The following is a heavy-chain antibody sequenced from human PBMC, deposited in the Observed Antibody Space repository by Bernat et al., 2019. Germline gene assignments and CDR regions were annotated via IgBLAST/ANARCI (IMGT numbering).Heavy chain of an antibody. V-gene: IGHV3-73*02. Sequence: EVQLVESGGGLVQPGGSLKLSSAASGFTFSGSAMHWVRQASGKGLEWVGRIRSKANSYATAYAASVKGRFTISRDDSKNTAYLQMNSLKTEDTAVYYCTRHVVAAAGTPDFDYWGQGTLVTVSS. J-gene: IGHJ4*02. D-gene: IGHD6-13*01. CDR2: IRSKANSYAT. CDR3: TRHVVAAAGTPDFDY. CDR1: GFTFSGSA.